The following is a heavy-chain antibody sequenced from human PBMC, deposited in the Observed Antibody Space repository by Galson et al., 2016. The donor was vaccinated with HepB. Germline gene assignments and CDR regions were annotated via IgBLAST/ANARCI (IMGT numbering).Heavy chain of an antibody. D-gene: IGHD3-3*01. CDR2: ISYRGST. CDR3: ARVSSGDFWSGSKYYFDY. V-gene: IGHV4-31*03. CDR1: GDSINSADYY. Sequence: LSLTCTVSGDSINSADYYWSWVRQLPGKGLEWIGYISYRGSTYYNPSLKSRLTISGDTSKNLFSLRLSSVTAADTAVYFCARVSSGDFWSGSKYYFDYWGQGTLVTVSS. J-gene: IGHJ4*02.